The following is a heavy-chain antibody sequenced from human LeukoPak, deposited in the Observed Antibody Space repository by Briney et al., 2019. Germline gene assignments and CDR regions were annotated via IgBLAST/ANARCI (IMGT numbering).Heavy chain of an antibody. Sequence: SETLSLTCTVSGGSISSYHWSWIRQPPGKGLEWIGYIYSSGITKYNPSLKSRVTISVDTSRNQFSLKLNSVTAADTAVYYCARVGYGDPDSWGQGTLVTVSS. CDR1: GGSISSYH. D-gene: IGHD4-17*01. CDR3: ARVGYGDPDS. J-gene: IGHJ5*01. V-gene: IGHV4-59*01. CDR2: IYSSGIT.